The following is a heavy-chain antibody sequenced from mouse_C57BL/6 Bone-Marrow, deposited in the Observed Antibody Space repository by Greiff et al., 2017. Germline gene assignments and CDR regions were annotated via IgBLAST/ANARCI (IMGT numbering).Heavy chain of an antibody. CDR2: ISSGGDYI. D-gene: IGHD1-1*02. CDR3: TRDRVAPLYWYFDV. CDR1: GFTFSSYA. Sequence: DVMLVESGEGLVKPGGSLKLSCAASGFTFSSYAMSWVRQTPEKRLEWVAYISSGGDYIYYADTVKGRFTISRDNARNTLYLQMSSLKSEDTAMYYCTRDRVAPLYWYFDVWGTGTTVTVSS. V-gene: IGHV5-9-1*02. J-gene: IGHJ1*03.